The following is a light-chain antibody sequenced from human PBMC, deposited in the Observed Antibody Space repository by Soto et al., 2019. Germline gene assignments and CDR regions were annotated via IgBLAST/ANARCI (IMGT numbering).Light chain of an antibody. CDR1: QSISSY. Sequence: DIHMTQSPSSLSASVGDRVTITCRASQSISSYVNWYQQKSGQAPKLLIYAASSLRRGVPSRFRGTGSGTDFTPTITSLQSEDFASYHCQQSYSTPPTFGQGTKLEIK. V-gene: IGKV1-39*01. J-gene: IGKJ2*01. CDR3: QQSYSTPPT. CDR2: AAS.